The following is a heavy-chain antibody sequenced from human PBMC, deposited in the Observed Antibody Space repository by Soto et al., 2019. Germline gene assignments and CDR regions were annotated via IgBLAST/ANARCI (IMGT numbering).Heavy chain of an antibody. CDR3: TKGGYDLIYYFGMDV. V-gene: IGHV3-9*01. D-gene: IGHD5-12*01. Sequence: EVQLIESGGGWVQPGTSLRVSCVASGFTFHEYAIHWVRQAPGKGLEWVSGISSDGDTIAYADSVQGRFTVFRDNAKNSRYLQMNSLRAEDTALYYCTKGGYDLIYYFGMDVWGQGTTVTVSS. J-gene: IGHJ6*02. CDR1: GFTFHEYA. CDR2: ISSDGDTI.